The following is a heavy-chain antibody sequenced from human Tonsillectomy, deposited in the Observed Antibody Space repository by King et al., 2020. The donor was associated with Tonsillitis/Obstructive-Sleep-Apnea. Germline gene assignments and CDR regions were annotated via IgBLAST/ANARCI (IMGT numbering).Heavy chain of an antibody. Sequence: VQLVQSGGVVVQPGGSLRLSCAASGFTFDDYTMHWGRQAPGKGLEWVSLISWDGGSKYWADSVKGRFTISRDNSKNSLYLQMNSLRTEDTALYYCAKDNSSSPLDYYYMDVWGKGTTVTVSS. D-gene: IGHD6-6*01. J-gene: IGHJ6*03. V-gene: IGHV3-43*01. CDR3: AKDNSSSPLDYYYMDV. CDR2: ISWDGGSK. CDR1: GFTFDDYT.